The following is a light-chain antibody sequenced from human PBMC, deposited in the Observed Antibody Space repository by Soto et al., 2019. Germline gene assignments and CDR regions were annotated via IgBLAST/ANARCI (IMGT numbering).Light chain of an antibody. Sequence: EIVLTQSPATLSLSPGERATLSCRASQSIGTYLAWYQQKPGQAPRLLIYDASNRATGIPARFNGSGSGTDFTLTISSLEPEDFAVYYCQQRSNWPPVTFGGGTKVEIK. CDR2: DAS. V-gene: IGKV3-11*01. J-gene: IGKJ4*01. CDR3: QQRSNWPPVT. CDR1: QSIGTY.